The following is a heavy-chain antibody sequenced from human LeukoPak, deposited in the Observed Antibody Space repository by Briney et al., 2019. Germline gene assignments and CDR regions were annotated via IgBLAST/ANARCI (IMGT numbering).Heavy chain of an antibody. CDR2: IYYSGST. Sequence: PSQTLSLTCTVSGGSISSGGYYWSWIRQHPGKGLEWIGYIYYSGSTYYNPSLKSRVTISVDTSKNQFSLKLSSVTAADTAVYYCARLVGATSTGDNWFDPWGQGTLVTVSS. CDR3: ARLVGATSTGDNWFDP. CDR1: GGSISSGGYY. D-gene: IGHD1-26*01. V-gene: IGHV4-31*03. J-gene: IGHJ5*02.